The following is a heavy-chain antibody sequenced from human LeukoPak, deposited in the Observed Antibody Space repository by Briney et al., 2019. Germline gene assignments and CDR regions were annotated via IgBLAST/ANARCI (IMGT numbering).Heavy chain of an antibody. Sequence: ASVKVSCKASGYTFTSYAMHWVRQAPGQRLEWMGWINAGNGNTKYSQKFQGRVTITRDTSASTAYMELSSLRSEDTAVYYCASPPSSSPKSGTTDYYYMDVWGKGTTVTVSS. D-gene: IGHD1-1*01. CDR3: ASPPSSSPKSGTTDYYYMDV. CDR2: INAGNGNT. CDR1: GYTFTSYA. V-gene: IGHV1-3*01. J-gene: IGHJ6*03.